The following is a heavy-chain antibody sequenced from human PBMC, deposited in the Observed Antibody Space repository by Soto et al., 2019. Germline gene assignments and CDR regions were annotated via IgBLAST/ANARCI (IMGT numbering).Heavy chain of an antibody. CDR1: FFSFIFYY. Sequence: LSLPFSFYFFSFIFYYFFLILHPSFNLLYLILLFGRFSNSGSTNYNPSLKSRVTMAVDTSKNEFSLRLSSVTAADTAVYYCARGAGGYSGYDSRFDYWGQGALVTVSS. D-gene: IGHD5-12*01. CDR3: ARGAGGYSGYDSRFDY. CDR2: FSNSGST. J-gene: IGHJ4*02. V-gene: IGHV4-4*07.